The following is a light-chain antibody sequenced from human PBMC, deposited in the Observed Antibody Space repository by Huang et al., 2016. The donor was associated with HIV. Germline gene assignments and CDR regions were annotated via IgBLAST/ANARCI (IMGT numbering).Light chain of an antibody. CDR3: LQDYSYPRT. Sequence: AIQMTQSPSSLSASVGDRVTITCRASQDIRNDLGWYQQKQGKAPKFLIYAASNLQKWVPSRFSGSGSGTFFTLTISSLQPEDFATYYCLQDYSYPRTFGQGTKVEVK. CDR1: QDIRND. CDR2: AAS. J-gene: IGKJ1*01. V-gene: IGKV1-6*01.